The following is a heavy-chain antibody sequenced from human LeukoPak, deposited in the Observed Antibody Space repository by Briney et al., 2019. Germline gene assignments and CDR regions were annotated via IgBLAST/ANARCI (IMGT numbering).Heavy chain of an antibody. J-gene: IGHJ4*02. Sequence: GGSLRLSCAASGFTFSSSWMTWVRQAPGKGLEWVASIRGDGSEKTSVDAVKGRFTISRDNAKNSLYLQMDSLRAEDTAVYYCARGPTNGQAFDYWGQGTLVSVSS. CDR1: GFTFSSSW. CDR2: IRGDGSEK. D-gene: IGHD2-8*01. V-gene: IGHV3-7*01. CDR3: ARGPTNGQAFDY.